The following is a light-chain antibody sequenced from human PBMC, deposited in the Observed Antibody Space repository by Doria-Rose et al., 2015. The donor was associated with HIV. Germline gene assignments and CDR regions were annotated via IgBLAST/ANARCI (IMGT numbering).Light chain of an antibody. Sequence: DIRMTQSPESLGMSLGERATLNCKSNQSLLYTSKNYLAWYQQKPGQPPKLLIYVSSTRQSVFPARFSGSGSGTDFTLTISSLEAEDVAVYYCQQYYDTPSCGPGTTVDIK. CDR1: QSLLYTSKNY. CDR2: VSS. CDR3: QQYYDTPS. J-gene: IGKJ3*01. V-gene: IGKV4-1*01.